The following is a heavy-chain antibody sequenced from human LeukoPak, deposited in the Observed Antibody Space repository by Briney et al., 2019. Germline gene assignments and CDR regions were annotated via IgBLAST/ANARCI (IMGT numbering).Heavy chain of an antibody. V-gene: IGHV4-59*01. Sequence: SETLSLTCTVSGGSISSYYWSWIRQPPGKGLEWIGYIYYSGSTNYNPSLKSRVTISVDTSKNQFSLKLSSVTAADTAVYYCARGYCSGGSCYSVYYYGMDVWGQGTTVTVFS. CDR3: ARGYCSGGSCYSVYYYGMDV. CDR1: GGSISSYY. D-gene: IGHD2-15*01. CDR2: IYYSGST. J-gene: IGHJ6*02.